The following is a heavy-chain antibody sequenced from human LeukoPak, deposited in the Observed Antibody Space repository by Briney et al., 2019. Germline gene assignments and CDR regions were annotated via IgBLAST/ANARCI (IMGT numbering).Heavy chain of an antibody. J-gene: IGHJ5*02. CDR2: FDPEDGET. D-gene: IGHD3-16*01. CDR3: ATDPLGWFDP. V-gene: IGHV1-24*01. CDR1: GYTLTELS. Sequence: ASVSVSCKVSGYTLTELSMHWVRQAPGKGLEWMGGFDPEDGETIYAQTFQGRVTMTEDTSTDTAYMELSSLRSEDTAVYYCATDPLGWFDPWHRGTLVTVSS.